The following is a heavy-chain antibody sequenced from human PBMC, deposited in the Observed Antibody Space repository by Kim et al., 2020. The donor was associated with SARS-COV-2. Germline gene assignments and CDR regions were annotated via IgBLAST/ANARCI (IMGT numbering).Heavy chain of an antibody. D-gene: IGHD6-13*01. J-gene: IGHJ4*02. V-gene: IGHV3-23*01. Sequence: GGSLRLSCAASGFTFSSYAMSWVRHAPGKGLEWVSAVSGSGGNTDYADSVKGRFTISRDNSKNTLYLQMNSLRAEDTAVYYCAKGVGSSSWYGYYWGQGTLVTVSS. CDR2: VSGSGGNT. CDR1: GFTFSSYA. CDR3: AKGVGSSSWYGYY.